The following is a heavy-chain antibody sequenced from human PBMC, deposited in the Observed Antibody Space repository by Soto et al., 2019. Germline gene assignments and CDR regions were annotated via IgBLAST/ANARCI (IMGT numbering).Heavy chain of an antibody. Sequence: TGGSLRLCCEVSGLTVRSNYMNWVRQAPGKGLEWVSVIYSDGRTSYADSVKGRFAISRDTSKNTLYLEMNNLRAEDMAVYYCARAYGPGSYFCDHWGQGTLVTVSS. CDR1: GLTVRSNY. D-gene: IGHD3-10*01. CDR3: ARAYGPGSYFCDH. J-gene: IGHJ5*02. V-gene: IGHV3-53*01. CDR2: IYSDGRT.